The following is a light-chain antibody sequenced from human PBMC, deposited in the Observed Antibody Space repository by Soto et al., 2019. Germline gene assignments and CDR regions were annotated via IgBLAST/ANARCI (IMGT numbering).Light chain of an antibody. CDR1: QSVSSSY. CDR2: GAS. CDR3: QQYGSSPPL. V-gene: IGKV3-20*01. Sequence: EIVLTQSPGTLSLSPGERATLSCRASQSVSSSYLAWYQQKPGQAPRLLIYGASSRATGIPDRFSGSGSGTDFTLTISRLGPEDFAVYYCQQYGSSPPLFRQGTKVDIK. J-gene: IGKJ1*01.